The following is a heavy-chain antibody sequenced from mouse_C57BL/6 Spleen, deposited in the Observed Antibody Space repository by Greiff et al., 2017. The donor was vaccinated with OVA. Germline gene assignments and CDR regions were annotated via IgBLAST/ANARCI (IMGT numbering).Heavy chain of an antibody. CDR2: IDPETGGT. V-gene: IGHV1-15*01. D-gene: IGHD1-1*01. J-gene: IGHJ3*01. CDR3: TREEGITTGGFAY. CDR1: GYTFTDYE. Sequence: VKVVESGAELVRPGASVTLSCKASGYTFTDYEMHWVKQTPVHGLEWIGAIDPETGGTAYNQKFKGKAILTADKSSSTAYMELRSLTSEDSAVYYCTREEGITTGGFAYWGQGTLVTVSA.